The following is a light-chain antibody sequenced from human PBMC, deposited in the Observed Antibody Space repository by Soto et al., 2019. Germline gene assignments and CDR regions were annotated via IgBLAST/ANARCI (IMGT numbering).Light chain of an antibody. J-gene: IGLJ2*01. CDR2: DVS. V-gene: IGLV2-14*01. CDR3: SSYTTTSTLEVL. Sequence: QSALTQPASVSGSPGQSITISCTGTSSDVGGYNYVSWYQQHPGRAPKVMIYDVSNRPSGVSNRFSGSKSGNTASLTISGLQAEDEADYYCSSYTTTSTLEVLFGRRAQLTVL. CDR1: SSDVGGYNY.